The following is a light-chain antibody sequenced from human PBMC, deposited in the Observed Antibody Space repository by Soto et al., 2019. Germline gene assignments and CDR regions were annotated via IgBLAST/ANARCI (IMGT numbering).Light chain of an antibody. CDR3: QQYGSSSYT. CDR1: KSISSSY. J-gene: IGKJ2*01. CDR2: GAS. Sequence: EIVLTQSPGTLSLSPGEGATLSCRASKSISSSYLTWYQHKPGQAPRLLIYGASSRATGIPDRFSGSGSGTDFTLTISRLEPEDFAVYYCQQYGSSSYTFGQGTQLEIK. V-gene: IGKV3-20*01.